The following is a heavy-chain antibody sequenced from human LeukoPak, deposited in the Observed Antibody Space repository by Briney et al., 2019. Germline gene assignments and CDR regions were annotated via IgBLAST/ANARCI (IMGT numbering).Heavy chain of an antibody. CDR3: ARGGQYSGYEGYYFDY. J-gene: IGHJ4*02. V-gene: IGHV1-18*04. D-gene: IGHD5-12*01. CDR2: ISAYNGNT. CDR1: GYTFTGYY. Sequence: ASVKVSCKASGYTFTGYYMHWVRQAPGQGLEWMGWISAYNGNTNYAQKLQGRVTMTTDTSTSTAYMELRSLRSDDTAVYYCARGGQYSGYEGYYFDYWGQGTLVTVSS.